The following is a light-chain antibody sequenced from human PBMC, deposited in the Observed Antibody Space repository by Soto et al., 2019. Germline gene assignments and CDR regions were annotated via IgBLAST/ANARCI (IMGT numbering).Light chain of an antibody. V-gene: IGKV1-39*01. CDR3: QESYSTPPRT. CDR2: AAS. CDR1: QSISSY. J-gene: IGKJ2*01. Sequence: DIQMTQSPSSLSASVGDRVTITCRASQSISSYLNWYQQKPGKAPKLLIYAASSLQSGVPSRFSGSGSGTDFTLTISSLQPEDFAPYDCQESYSTPPRTFGQGTKLEIK.